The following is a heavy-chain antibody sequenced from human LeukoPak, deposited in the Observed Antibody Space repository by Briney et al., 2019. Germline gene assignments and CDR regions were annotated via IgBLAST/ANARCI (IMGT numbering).Heavy chain of an antibody. Sequence: ASVKVSCKASGYTFTSYDINWVRQATGQGLEWMGWMNPNSGNTGYAQKFQGRVTMTRNTSISTAYMELSSLRSEDTAVYYCARRMTTVVTPVSDAFDIWGQGTMVTVSS. V-gene: IGHV1-8*01. D-gene: IGHD4-23*01. CDR1: GYTFTSYD. CDR2: MNPNSGNT. CDR3: ARRMTTVVTPVSDAFDI. J-gene: IGHJ3*02.